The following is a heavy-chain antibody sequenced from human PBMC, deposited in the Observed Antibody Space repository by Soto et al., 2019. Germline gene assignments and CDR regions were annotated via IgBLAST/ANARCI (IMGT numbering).Heavy chain of an antibody. D-gene: IGHD3-22*01. Sequence: GGSLRLSCTASGFTFGYYAMSWVRQAPGKGLEWVGFIRSKAYGGTTEYAASVKGRFTISRDDSKSIAYLQMNSLKTEDTAVYYCTRDLKVPLDYYYDSSGYYYWGQGTLVTVSS. CDR2: IRSKAYGGTT. CDR1: GFTFGYYA. V-gene: IGHV3-49*04. CDR3: TRDLKVPLDYYYDSSGYYY. J-gene: IGHJ4*02.